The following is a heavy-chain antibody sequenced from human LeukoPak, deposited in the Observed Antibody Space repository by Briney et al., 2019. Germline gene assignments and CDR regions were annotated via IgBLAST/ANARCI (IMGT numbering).Heavy chain of an antibody. J-gene: IGHJ4*02. CDR1: GYTFTDYY. V-gene: IGHV1-2*02. Sequence: ASVTVSCKASGYTFTDYYIHWVRQAPGQGLEWMGWMNPNSGATDYAQKFQGRVTMTRDTSINTAYMELSRLRSDDTALYYCARVYGSGSYALHYWGQGTLVTVSS. D-gene: IGHD3-10*01. CDR3: ARVYGSGSYALHY. CDR2: MNPNSGAT.